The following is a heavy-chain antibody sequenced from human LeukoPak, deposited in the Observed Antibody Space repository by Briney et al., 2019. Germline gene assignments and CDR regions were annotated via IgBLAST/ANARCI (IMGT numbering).Heavy chain of an antibody. CDR2: INPNSGDT. V-gene: IGHV1-2*06. D-gene: IGHD4-11*01. CDR1: GYTFTGYY. J-gene: IGHJ4*02. CDR3: ARDHFAGTYSNHY. Sequence: ASVKVSCKASGYTFTGYYIHWVRQAPGQGLEWMGRINPNSGDTSSAEKFQGRVTMTRDTSITTAYMELSRLTSDDTAVYYCARDHFAGTYSNHYWGQGTLVTVSS.